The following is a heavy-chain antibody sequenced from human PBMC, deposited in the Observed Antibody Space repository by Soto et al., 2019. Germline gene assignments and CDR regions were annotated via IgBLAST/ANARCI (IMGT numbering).Heavy chain of an antibody. CDR3: ARGSHSSGWYRVNWWFDP. D-gene: IGHD6-19*01. CDR1: GGSFSGYY. V-gene: IGHV4-34*01. CDR2: INHSGST. Sequence: PSETLSLTCAAYGGSFSGYYWSWIRQPPGKGLEWIGEINHSGSTNYNPSLKSRVTISVDTSKNQFSLKLSSVTAADTAVYYCARGSHSSGWYRVNWWFDPWGQGTLVTVSS. J-gene: IGHJ5*02.